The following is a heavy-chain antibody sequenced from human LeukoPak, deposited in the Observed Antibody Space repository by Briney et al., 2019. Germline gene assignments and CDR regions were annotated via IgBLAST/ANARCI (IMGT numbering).Heavy chain of an antibody. CDR2: MNPNNGNT. D-gene: IGHD6-13*01. Sequence: ASVKVSCKASGYTFTNYDINWVRQATGQGLEWMAWMNPNNGNTGFAQKFQGRVTVTSDTSISTAYMELSRLRSDDTAVYYCAPRRIAAAGGFDYWGQGTLVTVSS. CDR1: GYTFTNYD. V-gene: IGHV1-8*03. CDR3: APRRIAAAGGFDY. J-gene: IGHJ4*02.